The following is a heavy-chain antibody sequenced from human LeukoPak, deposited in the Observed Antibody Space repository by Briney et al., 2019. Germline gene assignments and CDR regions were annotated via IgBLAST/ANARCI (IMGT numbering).Heavy chain of an antibody. CDR2: IKSKTDGGTT. CDR3: TPGGYSYAQTFDY. V-gene: IGHV3-15*01. Sequence: GGSLRLSCAASGFTFSNAWMSWVRQAPGKGLEWVGRIKSKTDGGTTDYAAPVKGRFTISRDDSKNTLYLQMNSLKTEDKAVYYCTPGGYSYAQTFDYGGQEPLATVSS. CDR1: GFTFSNAW. J-gene: IGHJ4*02. D-gene: IGHD5-18*01.